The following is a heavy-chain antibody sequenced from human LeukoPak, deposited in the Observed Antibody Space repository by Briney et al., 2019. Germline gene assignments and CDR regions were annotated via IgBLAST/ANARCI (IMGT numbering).Heavy chain of an antibody. CDR3: ARGGRSDY. CDR1: GVSITSYY. V-gene: IGHV4-4*07. J-gene: IGHJ4*02. Sequence: SETLSLTCTVSGVSITSYYWSWIRQVAGKGLEYIGRISFSGSTDYNPSLGSRVTISSDTSKNHFSLRLTSVTAADTAVYCCARGGRSDYWGQGILVTVSS. CDR2: ISFSGST.